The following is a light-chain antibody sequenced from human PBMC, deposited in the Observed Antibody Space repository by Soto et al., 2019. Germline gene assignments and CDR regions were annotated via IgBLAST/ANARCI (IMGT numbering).Light chain of an antibody. J-gene: IGKJ1*01. CDR1: KSLLHSNGYNF. CDR2: LGS. CDR3: MQALQTWT. Sequence: EIVMTQSPLSLPVTPGEPASISCRSSKSLLHSNGYNFLNWYLQKPGQSPQLLIFLGSNRASGVTERFSGSGSGTDFTLKIRSVEAEDVRVYYCMQALQTWTFGQGNKVEIK. V-gene: IGKV2-28*01.